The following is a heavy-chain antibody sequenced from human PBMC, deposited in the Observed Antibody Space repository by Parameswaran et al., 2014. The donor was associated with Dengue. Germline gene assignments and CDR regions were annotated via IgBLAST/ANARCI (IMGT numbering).Heavy chain of an antibody. Sequence: QAGGSLRLSCAASGFTFSSYAMSWVRQAPGKGLEWVSAISGSGGSTYYADSVKGRFTISRDNSKNTLYLQMNSLRAEDTAVYYCAKDLYYYDSSGYYYPSFDYWGQGTLVTVSS. V-gene: IGHV3-23*01. CDR2: ISGSGGST. CDR3: AKDLYYYDSSGYYYPSFDY. J-gene: IGHJ4*02. CDR1: GFTFSSYA. D-gene: IGHD3-22*01.